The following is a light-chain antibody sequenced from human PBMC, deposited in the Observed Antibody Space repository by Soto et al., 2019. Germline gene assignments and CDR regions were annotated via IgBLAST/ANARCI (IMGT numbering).Light chain of an antibody. CDR3: SSSTSSSLYV. Sequence: QSALTQPASVSGSPGQSITISCTGTSSDVGGYNYVSWYQQHPGKAPKLMIYDVSNRPSGVSNRLSGSKSGNTASLTISGLQAEDEADYYCSSSTSSSLYVFGTGTKVPVL. CDR1: SSDVGGYNY. CDR2: DVS. J-gene: IGLJ1*01. V-gene: IGLV2-14*01.